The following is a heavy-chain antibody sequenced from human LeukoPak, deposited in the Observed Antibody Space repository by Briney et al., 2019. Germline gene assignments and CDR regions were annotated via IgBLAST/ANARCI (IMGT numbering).Heavy chain of an antibody. Sequence: KPSETLSLTCTVPGGSLSDHFWTWIRQPAGKGLEWVGRIRWGAAYYNPSLESRVIISLDTSNNQFSLKVTSVTAADTAVYYCARGTERTRISGYYSFDYWGRGILVTVSS. CDR1: GGSLSDHF. CDR2: IRWGAA. CDR3: ARGTERTRISGYYSFDY. V-gene: IGHV4-4*07. J-gene: IGHJ4*02. D-gene: IGHD5-12*01.